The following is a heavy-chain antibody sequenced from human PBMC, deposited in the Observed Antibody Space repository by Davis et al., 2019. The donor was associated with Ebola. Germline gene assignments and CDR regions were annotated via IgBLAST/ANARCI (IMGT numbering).Heavy chain of an antibody. Sequence: GESLKISCRGSGYSFSDPWIAWVRQVPGKGLEWMGIIFPRDSDTRYIPSFQGQVTISVDKSISTTDLQWSSLKASDTATYYCARGEENYGWTTGGYFDPWGQGTLVTVSS. D-gene: IGHD3-10*01. CDR2: IFPRDSDT. J-gene: IGHJ5*02. CDR3: ARGEENYGWTTGGYFDP. CDR1: GYSFSDPW. V-gene: IGHV5-51*01.